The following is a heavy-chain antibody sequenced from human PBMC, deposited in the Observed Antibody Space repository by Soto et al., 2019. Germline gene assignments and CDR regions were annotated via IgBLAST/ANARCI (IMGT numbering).Heavy chain of an antibody. J-gene: IGHJ6*02. CDR1: GDSVSSNSAA. CDR3: ARFMHSSSSGGYYYYGMDV. V-gene: IGHV6-1*01. CDR2: TYYRSKWYN. Sequence: SQTLSLTCVISGDSVSSNSAAWNWIRQSPSRGLEWLGRTYYRSKWYNDYAVSVKSRITINPDTSKNQFSLQLNSVTPEDTAVYYCARFMHSSSSGGYYYYGMDVWGQGTTVTVSS. D-gene: IGHD6-6*01.